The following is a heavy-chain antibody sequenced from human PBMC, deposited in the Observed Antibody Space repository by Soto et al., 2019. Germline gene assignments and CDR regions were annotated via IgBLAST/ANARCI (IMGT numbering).Heavy chain of an antibody. V-gene: IGHV3-30*18. CDR3: AKAIYDTGVDDY. CDR1: GFSFKSYG. CDR2: ISNDGSNR. D-gene: IGHD7-27*01. J-gene: IGHJ4*02. Sequence: QVLVVESGGGVVQPGTSLRLSCVASGFSFKSYGMHWVRQAPGKGLEWVALISNDGSNRYYEDSVKGRFTVSRDNSKNTVSLQMNSLRPEDTALYYCAKAIYDTGVDDYWGQGTHVIVSS.